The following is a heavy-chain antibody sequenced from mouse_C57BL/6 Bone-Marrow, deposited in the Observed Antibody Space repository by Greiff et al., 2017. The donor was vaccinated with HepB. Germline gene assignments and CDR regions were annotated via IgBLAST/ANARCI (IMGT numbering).Heavy chain of an antibody. V-gene: IGHV1-18*01. CDR3: ARSGYYGSSSYFDY. CDR1: GYTFPDYN. D-gene: IGHD1-1*01. J-gene: IGHJ2*01. CDR2: INPNNGGT. Sequence: EVQLQQSGPELVKPGASVKIPCKASGYTFPDYNMDWVKQSHGKSLEWIGDINPNNGGTIYNQKFKGKATLTVDKSSSTAYMELRSLTSEDTAVYYCARSGYYGSSSYFDYWGQGTTLTVSS.